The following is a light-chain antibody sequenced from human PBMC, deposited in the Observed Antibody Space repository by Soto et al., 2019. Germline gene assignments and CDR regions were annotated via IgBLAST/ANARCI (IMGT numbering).Light chain of an antibody. V-gene: IGKV3-20*01. J-gene: IGKJ1*01. Sequence: EIVLTQSPGTLSLSPGERATLSCRASQSISGTFLAWYQHKPGQAPRVLIYGASRRATGIPDRFSGSGSGTDFTLTISRLEPEDFAPYYCQQYDSGRTFGQGTKVEMK. CDR1: QSISGTF. CDR3: QQYDSGRT. CDR2: GAS.